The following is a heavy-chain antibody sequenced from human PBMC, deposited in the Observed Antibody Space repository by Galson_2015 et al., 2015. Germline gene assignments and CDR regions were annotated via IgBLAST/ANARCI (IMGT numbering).Heavy chain of an antibody. V-gene: IGHV1-2*06. CDR3: ARERDGYNPDY. D-gene: IGHD5-24*01. J-gene: IGHJ4*02. CDR1: YTFTGYY. Sequence: YTFTGYYMHWVRQAPGQGLEWMGRINPNSGGTNYAQKFQGRVTMTRDTSISTAYMELSRLRSDDTAVYYCARERDGYNPDYWGQGPLVTVSS. CDR2: INPNSGGT.